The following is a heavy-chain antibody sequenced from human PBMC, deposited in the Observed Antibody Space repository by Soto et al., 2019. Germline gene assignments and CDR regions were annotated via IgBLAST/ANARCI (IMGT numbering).Heavy chain of an antibody. V-gene: IGHV3-48*01. CDR2: ISSSISTI. Sequence: EVQLVESGGGLVQPGGSLRLSCAASGFAFSSYSMNWVRQAPGKGLEWISYISSSISTIYYAVSVKGRFTISRDKAKNLVYLQMNSLRPEDTAVYYCATRIVVAADFDYWGQGVLVTVSS. D-gene: IGHD6-19*01. CDR1: GFAFSSYS. J-gene: IGHJ4*02. CDR3: ATRIVVAADFDY.